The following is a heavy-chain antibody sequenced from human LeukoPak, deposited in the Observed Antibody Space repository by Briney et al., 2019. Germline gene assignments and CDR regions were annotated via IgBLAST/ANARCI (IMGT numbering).Heavy chain of an antibody. D-gene: IGHD2-15*01. Sequence: GGSLRLSCAASGFTVSSNYMSWVRQAPGKGLEWVSVIYSGGSTYYAVSVKGRFTISRDNSKNTLYLQMNSLRAEDTAVYYCASRHCTGGSCYFDYWGQGTLVTVSS. CDR1: GFTVSSNY. CDR2: IYSGGST. CDR3: ASRHCTGGSCYFDY. V-gene: IGHV3-53*01. J-gene: IGHJ4*02.